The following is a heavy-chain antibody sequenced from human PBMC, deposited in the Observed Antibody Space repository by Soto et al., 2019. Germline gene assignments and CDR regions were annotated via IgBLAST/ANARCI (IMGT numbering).Heavy chain of an antibody. D-gene: IGHD2-21*01. CDR2: IVPIVDTA. CDR1: GGTFSSYA. V-gene: IGHV1-69*05. J-gene: IGHJ4*02. CDR3: LGVVAIPVFPDL. Sequence: QVQLVQSGAEVMQPASSVKVSCKTSGGTFSSYAIRSVRQAPGQGLECLGGIVPIVDTATSAQNFQGRVSIPWEESESTAYMELGRLCLYVTAVCFCLGVVAIPVFPDLWGQVTLVAVSS.